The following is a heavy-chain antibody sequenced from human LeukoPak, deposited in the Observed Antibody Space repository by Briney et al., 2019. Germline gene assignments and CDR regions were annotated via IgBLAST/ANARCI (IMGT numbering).Heavy chain of an antibody. Sequence: PGGSLRLSCAASGFTFSSYTMNWVRQAPGRGLEWVSSISRTTSYIYYADSVKGRFTISRDNAKNSLYLQMNSLRAEDTAVYYCARDMKYDNGDSDDYFDYWGQGTLVTVSS. J-gene: IGHJ4*02. CDR2: ISRTTSYI. V-gene: IGHV3-21*01. CDR3: ARDMKYDNGDSDDYFDY. D-gene: IGHD4-17*01. CDR1: GFTFSSYT.